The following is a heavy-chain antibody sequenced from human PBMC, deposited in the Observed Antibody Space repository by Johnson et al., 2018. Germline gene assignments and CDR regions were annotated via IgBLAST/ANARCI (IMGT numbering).Heavy chain of an antibody. Sequence: VQLVQSGGGLVQXGGSLRLSCAASGFTFSSYWMSWVRQAPGKGLEWVANIKQDGSEKYYVDSVKGRFTISRDNAKNSLYLQMNSLRAEDTAVYYCASHKGPRAYSLDIWGQGTMVTVSS. CDR2: IKQDGSEK. CDR3: ASHKGPRAYSLDI. D-gene: IGHD3-16*01. V-gene: IGHV3-7*01. J-gene: IGHJ3*02. CDR1: GFTFSSYW.